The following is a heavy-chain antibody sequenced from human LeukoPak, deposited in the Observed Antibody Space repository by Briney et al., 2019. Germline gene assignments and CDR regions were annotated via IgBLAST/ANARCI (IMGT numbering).Heavy chain of an antibody. CDR3: ASGLLGTYFDY. D-gene: IGHD1-26*01. Sequence: GESLKISCKGSGYSFSTFWIGWVRQMPGKGLEWMGIIYPDDSDTRYSPSFQGQVTISADKSISTAYLQWSSLKASDTAMYYCASGLLGTYFDYWGQGTLVAVSS. CDR2: IYPDDSDT. V-gene: IGHV5-51*01. CDR1: GYSFSTFW. J-gene: IGHJ4*02.